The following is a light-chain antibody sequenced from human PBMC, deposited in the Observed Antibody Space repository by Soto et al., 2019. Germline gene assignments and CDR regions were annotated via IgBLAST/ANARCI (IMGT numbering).Light chain of an antibody. CDR1: QSVSSRY. J-gene: IGKJ3*01. Sequence: EIVLTQSPGTLSMSPGERATLSCRASQSVSSRYVAWHQQKPGQAPRLLLSGATNRATGTPDRFSGSGSGTDFTLTISRLEPEDFAVYYCQQYSNSPFTFGPGTKVEIK. V-gene: IGKV3-20*01. CDR2: GAT. CDR3: QQYSNSPFT.